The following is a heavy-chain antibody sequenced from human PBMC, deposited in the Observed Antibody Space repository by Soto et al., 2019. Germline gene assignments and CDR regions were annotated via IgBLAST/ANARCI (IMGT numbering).Heavy chain of an antibody. V-gene: IGHV3-30*18. CDR1: GFTFNNYA. Sequence: QVRLVESGGGVVQPGRSLRLSCAASGFTFNNYAMTWVRQAPGKGLEWLAVIAYDGSDKYYAESVKGRFTIFRDKSKNTLYLQMNSLRPEDTAVYYFAKELFEYTYGRHYYYYGLDVWGQGITVTVSS. D-gene: IGHD5-18*01. CDR2: IAYDGSDK. CDR3: AKELFEYTYGRHYYYYGLDV. J-gene: IGHJ6*02.